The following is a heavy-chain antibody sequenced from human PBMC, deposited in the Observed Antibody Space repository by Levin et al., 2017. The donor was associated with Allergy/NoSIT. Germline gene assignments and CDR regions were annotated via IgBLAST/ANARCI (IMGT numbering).Heavy chain of an antibody. CDR3: ARDDDSSGWTGTFDY. Sequence: LSLTCAASGFTFSSYGMHWVRQAPGKGLEWVAVIWYDGSNKYYADSVKGRFTISRDNSKNTLYLQMNSLRAEDTAVYYCARDDDSSGWTGTFDYWGQGTLVTVSS. V-gene: IGHV3-33*01. J-gene: IGHJ4*02. CDR1: GFTFSSYG. D-gene: IGHD6-19*01. CDR2: IWYDGSNK.